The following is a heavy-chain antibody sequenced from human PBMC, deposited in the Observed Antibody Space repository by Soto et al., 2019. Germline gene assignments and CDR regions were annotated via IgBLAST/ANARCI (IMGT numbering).Heavy chain of an antibody. CDR1: GFTFSSYA. J-gene: IGHJ5*02. CDR2: ISGSGGCT. D-gene: IGHD6-6*01. CDR3: AKGSIARGRLNWFDP. V-gene: IGHV3-23*01. Sequence: EVQLLESGGGLVQPGGSLRLSCEASGFTFSSYAMSWVRQAPGKGLEWVSAISGSGGCTYYADSVKGRFTISRDNSKNTLYLQMNSLRAEDTAVYYCAKGSIARGRLNWFDPWGQGTLVTVSS.